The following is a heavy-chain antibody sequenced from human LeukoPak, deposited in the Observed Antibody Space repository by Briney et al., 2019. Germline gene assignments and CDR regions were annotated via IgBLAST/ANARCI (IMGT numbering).Heavy chain of an antibody. CDR2: ISNDGSIQ. V-gene: IGHV3-30-3*01. Sequence: GGSLRLSCAASGFTFRYYAMHWVRQAPGKGLEWVAVISNDGSIQYYTDSVKGRFIISRDDSKNRMYLQMNSLRVDDTALYYCARGPDPVVRGPRRAFDLWGQGTRVTVSS. CDR1: GFTFRYYA. CDR3: ARGPDPVVRGPRRAFDL. J-gene: IGHJ3*01. D-gene: IGHD3-10*01.